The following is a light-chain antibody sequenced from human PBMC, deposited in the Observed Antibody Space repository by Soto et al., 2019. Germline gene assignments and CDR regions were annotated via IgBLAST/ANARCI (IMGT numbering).Light chain of an antibody. CDR3: QQYGSIGT. CDR2: GTS. Sequence: ENVLTQSPGTLSLSPGERATLSCRASQSFSSSYLAWYQQKPGQAPRLPIYGTSTRATGVPDRFIVSGSQTDFTLPIRRLEPEDFAVDDCQQYGSIGTFGQGTKVDIK. J-gene: IGKJ1*01. CDR1: QSFSSSY. V-gene: IGKV3-20*01.